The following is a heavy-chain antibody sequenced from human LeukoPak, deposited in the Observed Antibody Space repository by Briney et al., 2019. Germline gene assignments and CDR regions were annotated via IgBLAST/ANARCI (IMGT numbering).Heavy chain of an antibody. CDR3: ARIRVSQLERRGPKTDYHYYGMDV. J-gene: IGHJ6*02. CDR1: GFTFSSYG. V-gene: IGHV3-30*03. D-gene: IGHD1-1*01. Sequence: PGRSLRLSCAASGFTFSSYGMHWVRQAPGKGLEWVAVISYDGSNKYYADSVKGRFTISRDNSKNTLYLQMNSLRAEDTAVYYCARIRVSQLERRGPKTDYHYYGMDVWGQGTTVTVSS. CDR2: ISYDGSNK.